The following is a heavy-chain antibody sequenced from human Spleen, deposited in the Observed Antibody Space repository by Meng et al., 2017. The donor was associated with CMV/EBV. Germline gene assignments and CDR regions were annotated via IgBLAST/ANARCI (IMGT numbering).Heavy chain of an antibody. V-gene: IGHV4-38-2*02. CDR3: ARPAFGAGSYYKY. Sequence: GSLRLSCTVSGYSISSGYYWSWIRQPPGKGLEWIGSIYYSGSTYYNPSLKSRVTISVDTSKNQFSLNLNSVTAADTAVYYCARPAFGAGSYYKYWGQGLLVTVSS. J-gene: IGHJ4*02. CDR2: IYYSGST. D-gene: IGHD3-10*01. CDR1: GYSISSGYY.